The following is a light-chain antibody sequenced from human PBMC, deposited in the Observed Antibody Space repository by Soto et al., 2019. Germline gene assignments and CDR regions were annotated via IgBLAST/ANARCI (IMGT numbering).Light chain of an antibody. CDR2: DAS. Sequence: EIVLTQSPATLSLSPGERATLSCRAGQGISSYFAWYQQKPGQAPRLLIYDASNRATGIPARFSGSGSGTDFTLTISSLEPEDFAVYYCQQRSSWPITFGQGTRLEIK. V-gene: IGKV3-11*01. CDR1: QGISSY. J-gene: IGKJ5*01. CDR3: QQRSSWPIT.